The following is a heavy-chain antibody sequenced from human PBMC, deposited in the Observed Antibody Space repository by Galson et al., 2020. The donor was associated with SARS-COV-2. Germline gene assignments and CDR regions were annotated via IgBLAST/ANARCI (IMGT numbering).Heavy chain of an antibody. Sequence: ASETLSLTCTVSGGSISSYYWSWIRQPPGKGLEWIGYIYYSGSTNYNPSLKSRVTISVDTSKNQFSLKLSSVTAADTAVYYCARDTGYSYGVFDYWGQGTLVTVSS. CDR2: IYYSGST. V-gene: IGHV4-59*01. CDR1: GGSISSYY. J-gene: IGHJ4*02. D-gene: IGHD5-18*01. CDR3: ARDTGYSYGVFDY.